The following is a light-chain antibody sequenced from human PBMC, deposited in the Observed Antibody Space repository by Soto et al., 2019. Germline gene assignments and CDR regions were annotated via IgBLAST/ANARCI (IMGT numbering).Light chain of an antibody. CDR3: QEDNSSPHT. CDR1: QGINNY. CDR2: AAS. V-gene: IGKV1-27*01. Sequence: DIQMTQSPSSLSASVGDRVTITCRASQGINNYLAWYQQKPGKVPKLLSYAASTLESGVPSWFSGSGSGTDFTLTISSLLPEDVPAYYCQEDNSSPHTFGEGTKVEIK. J-gene: IGKJ4*01.